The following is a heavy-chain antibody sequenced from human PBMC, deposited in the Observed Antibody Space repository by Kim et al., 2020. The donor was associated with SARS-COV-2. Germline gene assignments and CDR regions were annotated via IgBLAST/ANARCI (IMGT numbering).Heavy chain of an antibody. CDR3: AREGVVTPNWFDP. CDR1: GGSISSSSYY. CDR2: IYYSGST. J-gene: IGHJ5*02. D-gene: IGHD2-21*02. Sequence: SETLSLTCTVSGGSISSSSYYWGWIRQPPGKGLEWIGSIYYSGSTYYNPSLKSRVTISVDTSKNQFSLKLSSVTAADTAVYYCAREGVVTPNWFDPWGQG. V-gene: IGHV4-39*07.